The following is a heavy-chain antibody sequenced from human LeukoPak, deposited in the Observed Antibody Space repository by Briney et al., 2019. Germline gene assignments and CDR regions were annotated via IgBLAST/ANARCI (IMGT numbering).Heavy chain of an antibody. CDR1: VGSISSFY. J-gene: IGHJ5*02. CDR2: IYYRGST. CDR3: AREGDWFDP. D-gene: IGHD3-16*01. V-gene: IGHV4-59*07. Sequence: SDTLSLSCTVSVGSISSFYGSWIPQPPGKGLERIGYIYYRGSTNYNPSLKSRVTISVDPSKNQFSLKRSSVAAADTAVYYCAREGDWFDPSGQGTLVTVSS.